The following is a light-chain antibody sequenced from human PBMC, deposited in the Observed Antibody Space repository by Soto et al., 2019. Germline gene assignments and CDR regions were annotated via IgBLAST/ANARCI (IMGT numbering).Light chain of an antibody. CDR3: ELYGGSPLS. CDR1: QSLGSRK. CDR2: AAS. V-gene: IGKV3-20*01. J-gene: IGKJ3*01. Sequence: EIVLTQSPGTLYLSPGERATLSCRASQSLGSRKLAWYQQKPGQPPRLLIHAASTRATGIPDRFSGSGSGTDFTLTISRLEPEDFAVYFCELYGGSPLSFGPGTKVDVK.